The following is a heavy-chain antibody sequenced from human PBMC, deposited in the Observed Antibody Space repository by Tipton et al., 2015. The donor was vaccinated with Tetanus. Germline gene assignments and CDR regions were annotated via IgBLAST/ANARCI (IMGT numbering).Heavy chain of an antibody. Sequence: TLSLTCAVSGGSITSDNHYWSWIRQPPGKGLEWIGYIYHSGSTYHNASLKSRLDISLDTSKNQFSLRLTSVTVADTAVYFCARVSRRNFYFDYWGPGAQVTVSS. CDR1: GGSITSDNHY. J-gene: IGHJ4*02. CDR2: IYHSGST. V-gene: IGHV4-31*11. D-gene: IGHD2/OR15-2a*01. CDR3: ARVSRRNFYFDY.